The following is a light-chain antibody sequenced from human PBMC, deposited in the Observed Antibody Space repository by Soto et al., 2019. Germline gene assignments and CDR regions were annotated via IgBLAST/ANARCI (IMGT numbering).Light chain of an antibody. V-gene: IGKV1-5*01. J-gene: IGKJ1*01. CDR1: QSISSW. Sequence: DLQMTQSPSTLSASVGDRVTITCRARQSISSWLAWYLQKPGKAPKLLIYDASRLESGVPAKFSGSASGTEFTLTISSLHPDDFSTYYGQQYNSYRETFGQGTKADIK. CDR2: DAS. CDR3: QQYNSYRET.